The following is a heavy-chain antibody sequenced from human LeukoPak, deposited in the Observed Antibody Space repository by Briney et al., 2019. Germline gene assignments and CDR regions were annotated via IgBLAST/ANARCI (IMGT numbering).Heavy chain of an antibody. V-gene: IGHV3-21*06. J-gene: IGHJ4*02. CDR3: ARDRPTGASRLFVVQ. CDR2: MSSGGSYI. Sequence: GGSLRLSCAASGFTFGSYAMTWVRQAPGKGLEWVSSMSSGGSYIYYADSVRGRFTISRDNAKNSLYLLMNSLRVDDTVVYYCARDRPTGASRLFVVQWGQGTLVTVSS. D-gene: IGHD2-15*01. CDR1: GFTFGSYA.